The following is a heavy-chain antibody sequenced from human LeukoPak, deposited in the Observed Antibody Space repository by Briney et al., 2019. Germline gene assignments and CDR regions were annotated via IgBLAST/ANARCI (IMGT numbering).Heavy chain of an antibody. V-gene: IGHV3-23*01. Sequence: GGSLRLSCAASGFTFSSYAMSWVRQAPGKGLEWVSGISGSGGNTFYADSVKGRFTISRDNSKNTLHLQMNSLRAEDTAVYYCAKENGAAVIYHFDYWGQGTLVTVSS. J-gene: IGHJ4*02. CDR3: AKENGAAVIYHFDY. D-gene: IGHD2-21*01. CDR1: GFTFSSYA. CDR2: ISGSGGNT.